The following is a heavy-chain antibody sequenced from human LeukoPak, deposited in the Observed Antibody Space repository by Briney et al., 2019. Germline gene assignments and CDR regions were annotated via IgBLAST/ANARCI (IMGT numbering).Heavy chain of an antibody. CDR1: GFTFSNYW. J-gene: IGHJ4*02. D-gene: IGHD6-19*01. CDR3: ARPDVAVAGDVLDY. V-gene: IGHV3-7*01. CDR2: IKQDGSEQ. Sequence: GGSLRLSCAASGFTFSNYWMSWVRQAPGKGLEWVANIKQDGSEQYYVDSVKGRFTISRDNAKNSLYLQMNSLRPEDTAVYYCARPDVAVAGDVLDYWGQGTLVTVSS.